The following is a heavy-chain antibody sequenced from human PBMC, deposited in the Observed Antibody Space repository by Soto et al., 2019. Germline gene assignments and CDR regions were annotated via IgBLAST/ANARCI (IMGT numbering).Heavy chain of an antibody. CDR1: GFGISGLA. V-gene: IGHV3-30-3*01. Sequence: PGGSLRLSCVVSGFGISGLALHWVRQAPGKGLEWVAVISYDGSKKYYADSVKGRFSISRDDSKNTLHLEMNSLIPEDTAIYYCASISVGYPFGGGIGHWGQAARVTVAS. D-gene: IGHD3-16*01. CDR3: ASISVGYPFGGGIGH. J-gene: IGHJ4*02. CDR2: ISYDGSKK.